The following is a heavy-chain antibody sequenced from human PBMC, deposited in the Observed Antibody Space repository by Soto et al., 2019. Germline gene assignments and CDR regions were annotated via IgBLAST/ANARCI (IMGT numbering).Heavy chain of an antibody. CDR3: ARDNGIEGSFDP. CDR1: GFTFSTYS. CDR2: ITKSSSTI. V-gene: IGHV3-48*02. Sequence: EMQLVESGGGLVHRGGSLRLSCAASGFTFSTYSMNWVRQAPGKGLEWIAYITKSSSTIFYADSVKGRFTISRDNAKNSLYLQMNSLRDEDTCVYYCARDNGIEGSFDPWGQGTLVTVSS. J-gene: IGHJ5*02.